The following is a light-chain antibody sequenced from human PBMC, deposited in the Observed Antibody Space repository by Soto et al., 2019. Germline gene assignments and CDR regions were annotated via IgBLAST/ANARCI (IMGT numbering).Light chain of an antibody. Sequence: DVVMTQSPLSLPVTLGQPASISCRSSRSLVYSDGNAYLNWFQQRPSQSPRRLISKASNRDSGGPERFSGSGSGSDFTLQISRVEAEYVGVYYCMQATHWPPTFGRGTRVEIK. CDR1: RSLVYSDGNAY. V-gene: IGKV2-30*01. J-gene: IGKJ1*01. CDR3: MQATHWPPT. CDR2: KAS.